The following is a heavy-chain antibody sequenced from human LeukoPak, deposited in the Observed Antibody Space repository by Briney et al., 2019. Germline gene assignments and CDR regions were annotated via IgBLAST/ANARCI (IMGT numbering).Heavy chain of an antibody. J-gene: IGHJ6*02. CDR3: ARLDSGSYGDV. V-gene: IGHV4-59*08. CDR1: GGSFSGYY. Sequence: ETLSLTCAVYGGSFSGYYWSWIRQPPGKGLEWIGYIYYSGSTNYNPSLKSRVTISVDTSKNQFSLKLSSVTAADTAVYYCARLDSGSYGDVWGQGTTVTVSS. D-gene: IGHD1-26*01. CDR2: IYYSGST.